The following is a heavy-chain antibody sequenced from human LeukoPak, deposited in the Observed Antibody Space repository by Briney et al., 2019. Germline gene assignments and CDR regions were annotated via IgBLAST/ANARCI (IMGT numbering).Heavy chain of an antibody. Sequence: SVKVSCKASGGTFSSYAISWVRQAPGQGLEWMGGIIPIFGTANYAQKFQGRVTITTDESTSTAYMELSSLRSEDTAVYYCASTREGYDILNGYYINWFDPWGQGTLVTVSS. J-gene: IGHJ5*02. V-gene: IGHV1-69*05. D-gene: IGHD3-9*01. CDR1: GGTFSSYA. CDR2: IIPIFGTA. CDR3: ASTREGYDILNGYYINWFDP.